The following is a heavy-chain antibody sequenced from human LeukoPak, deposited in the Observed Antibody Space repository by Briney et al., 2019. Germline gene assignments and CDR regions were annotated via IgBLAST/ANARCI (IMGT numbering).Heavy chain of an antibody. CDR2: ISYDGNNK. J-gene: IGHJ6*02. D-gene: IGHD5-24*01. V-gene: IGHV3-30-3*01. CDR1: GFTFAIYA. CDR3: ARVGLDGMRNGMDV. Sequence: GRSLRLSCAASGFTFAIYAMHWVRQAPGKGLEWVAVISYDGNNKYYADSVKGRFTISRDNSKNTLYLQMNSLRAEDTAVYYCARVGLDGMRNGMDVWGQGTTVTVSS.